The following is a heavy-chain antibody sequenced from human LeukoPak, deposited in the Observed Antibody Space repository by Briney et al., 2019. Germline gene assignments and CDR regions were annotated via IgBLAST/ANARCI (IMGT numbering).Heavy chain of an antibody. CDR1: GYSFTSYTSYY. D-gene: IGHD4-11*01. Sequence: ASVKVSCRASGYSFTSYTSYYIHWVRQAPGQGLEWMGIINPSGGTTTYAQKFQGRVTMTRDTSTNTVYMELSSLRSEDTAVYYCARELYDYSPLHFWGQRTLVTVSS. CDR3: ARELYDYSPLHF. J-gene: IGHJ4*02. CDR2: INPSGGTT. V-gene: IGHV1-46*01.